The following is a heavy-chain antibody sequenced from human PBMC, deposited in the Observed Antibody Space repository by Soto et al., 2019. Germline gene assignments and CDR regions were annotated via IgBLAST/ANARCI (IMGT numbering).Heavy chain of an antibody. D-gene: IGHD6-13*01. CDR3: ARGGYRSRHQGD. J-gene: IGHJ4*02. CDR1: GGSFSGYY. Sequence: PSETLSLTCAVYGGSFSGYYWSWIRQPPGKGLEWIGEINHSGSTNYNPSLKRRVTISVDTSKNQFSLKLSSVTAADTAVYDGARGGYRSRHQGDWGKGTLVTVAS. CDR2: INHSGST. V-gene: IGHV4-34*01.